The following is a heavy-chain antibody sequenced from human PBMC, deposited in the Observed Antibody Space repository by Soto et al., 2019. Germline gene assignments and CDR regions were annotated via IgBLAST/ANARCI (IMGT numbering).Heavy chain of an antibody. D-gene: IGHD5-18*01. CDR2: IYYSGST. V-gene: IGHV4-59*01. Sequence: QVQLQESGPGLVKPSETLSLTCTVSGGSISSYYWSWIRQPPGKGLEWIGYIYYSGSTNYNPSLKSRVTLSVDTSKNQFSLKLSSVTAADTALYYCARVALSGYSYGRFDYWGQGTLVTVSS. CDR3: ARVALSGYSYGRFDY. J-gene: IGHJ4*02. CDR1: GGSISSYY.